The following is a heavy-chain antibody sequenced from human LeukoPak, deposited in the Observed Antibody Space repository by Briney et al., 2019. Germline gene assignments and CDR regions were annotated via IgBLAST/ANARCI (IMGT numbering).Heavy chain of an antibody. CDR3: AKASDYGDYEFWAFDI. CDR1: GFTFSSYA. Sequence: GGSLRLSCAASGFTFSSYAMHWVRQAPGKGLEWVAVISYDGSNKYYADSVKGRFTISRDNSKNTLYLQMNSLRAEDTAVYYCAKASDYGDYEFWAFDIWGQGTMVTVSS. V-gene: IGHV3-30-3*01. D-gene: IGHD4-17*01. CDR2: ISYDGSNK. J-gene: IGHJ3*02.